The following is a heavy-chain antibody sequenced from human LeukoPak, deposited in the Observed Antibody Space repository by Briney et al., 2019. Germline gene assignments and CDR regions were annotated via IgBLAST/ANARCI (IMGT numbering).Heavy chain of an antibody. Sequence: PGGSLKLSCAASGFTFSSYGMHWVRQAPGKGVEWVAFIRYDGSNKYYADSVKGRFTISRDNSKSTLYLQMNSLRAEDTAVYYCAKDFRKAVAGRVFDYWGQGTLVTVSS. CDR1: GFTFSSYG. CDR3: AKDFRKAVAGRVFDY. J-gene: IGHJ4*02. CDR2: IRYDGSNK. D-gene: IGHD6-19*01. V-gene: IGHV3-30*02.